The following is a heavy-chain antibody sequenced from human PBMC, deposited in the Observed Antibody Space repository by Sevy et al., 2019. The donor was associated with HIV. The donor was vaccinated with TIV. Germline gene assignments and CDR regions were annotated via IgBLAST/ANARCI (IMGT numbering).Heavy chain of an antibody. CDR3: ARSGGFTSTDFRY. D-gene: IGHD2-2*01. CDR1: GASINSGEYY. CDR2: IHYSGST. J-gene: IGHJ4*02. Sequence: SESLSLTCIVSGASINSGEYYWIWLRQHPGKGLEGIASIHYSGSTYSNPSLKSRVTITVDTSKNQFSLKLSSVTAADTAISYCARSGGFTSTDFRYWGQGTLVTVSS. V-gene: IGHV4-31*03.